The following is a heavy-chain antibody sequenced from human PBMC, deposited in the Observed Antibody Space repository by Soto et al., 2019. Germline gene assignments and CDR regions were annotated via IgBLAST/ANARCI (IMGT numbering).Heavy chain of an antibody. Sequence: SETLSLTCAVYGGSFSGYYWSWIRQPPGKGLEWIGEINHSGSTNYNPSLKSRVTISVDRSKNQFSLKLSSVTAADTAVYYCARASTTVTTLDYWGQGTLVTSPQ. V-gene: IGHV4-34*01. J-gene: IGHJ4*02. CDR3: ARASTTVTTLDY. CDR2: INHSGST. D-gene: IGHD4-17*01. CDR1: GGSFSGYY.